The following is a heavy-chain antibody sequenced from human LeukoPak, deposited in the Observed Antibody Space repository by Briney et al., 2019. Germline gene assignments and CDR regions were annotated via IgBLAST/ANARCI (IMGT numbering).Heavy chain of an antibody. V-gene: IGHV4-39*01. J-gene: IGHJ6*03. CDR3: ARQYCSGGSCYDFSYYMDV. Sequence: PSETLSLTCTVSGGSISRSSYNWGWIRQPPGKGLEWIGSIYYTGSTYYNPSLKSRVTISVDTSKNQFSLKLSSVTAADTAVYYCARQYCSGGSCYDFSYYMDVWGKGTTVTISS. CDR2: IYYTGST. D-gene: IGHD2-15*01. CDR1: GGSISRSSYN.